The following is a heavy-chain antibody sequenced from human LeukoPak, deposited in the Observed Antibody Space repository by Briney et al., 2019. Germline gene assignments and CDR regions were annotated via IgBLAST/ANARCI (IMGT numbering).Heavy chain of an antibody. D-gene: IGHD1-1*01. Sequence: PSETLSLTYTVSGGSISSYYWSWIRQPQGKGLEWIGYIYYSGSTNYNPSLKSRVTISVDTSKNQFSLKLSSVTAADTAVYYCARPKLNDDAFDIWGQGTMVTVSS. CDR2: IYYSGST. J-gene: IGHJ3*02. CDR3: ARPKLNDDAFDI. V-gene: IGHV4-59*01. CDR1: GGSISSYY.